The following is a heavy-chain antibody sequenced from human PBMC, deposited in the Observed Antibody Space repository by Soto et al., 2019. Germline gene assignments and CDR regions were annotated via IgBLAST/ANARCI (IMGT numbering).Heavy chain of an antibody. V-gene: IGHV3-30-3*01. D-gene: IGHD2-15*01. CDR2: ISYDGSNT. Sequence: QVQLVESGGGVVQPGRSLRLSCAASGFTFSSYAMHWVRQAPGKGLEWVAVISYDGSNTYYADSVKGRFTISRDNSKNTLYLQMNSLRAEDTAVYYCAREMVDRTFDYWGQGTLVTVSS. CDR1: GFTFSSYA. J-gene: IGHJ4*02. CDR3: AREMVDRTFDY.